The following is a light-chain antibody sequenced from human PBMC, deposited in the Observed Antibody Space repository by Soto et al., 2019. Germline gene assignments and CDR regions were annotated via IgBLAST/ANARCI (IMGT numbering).Light chain of an antibody. CDR2: DAS. Sequence: IQMTKSPSILSASRGDTVTITCRASQSINRWLACYQHKPWEAPKLLIYDASSLESGVPSRFSGTVSGTEFTLIISSLQPDNFATYYCQQYGSYWTFGQGNKVEIK. V-gene: IGKV1-5*01. CDR3: QQYGSYWT. CDR1: QSINRW. J-gene: IGKJ1*01.